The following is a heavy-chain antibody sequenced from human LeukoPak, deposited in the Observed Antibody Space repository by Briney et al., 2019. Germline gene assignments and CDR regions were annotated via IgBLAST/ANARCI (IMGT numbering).Heavy chain of an antibody. V-gene: IGHV3-30*04. CDR1: GFTFSSYA. D-gene: IGHD3-10*01. Sequence: GRSLRLSCAASGFTFSSYAMHWVRQAPGKGLEWVAVISYDGSNKYYADSVKGRFTISRDNSKNTLYLQMNSQRAEDTAVYYCARDKYVTMVRGYWVYWGQGTLVTVSS. CDR2: ISYDGSNK. CDR3: ARDKYVTMVRGYWVY. J-gene: IGHJ4*02.